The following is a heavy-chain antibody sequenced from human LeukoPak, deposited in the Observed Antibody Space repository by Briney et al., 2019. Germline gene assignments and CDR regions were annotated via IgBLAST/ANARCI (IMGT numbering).Heavy chain of an antibody. V-gene: IGHV3-7*01. J-gene: IGHJ4*02. CDR3: TRDRSRAEDD. Sequence: GGSLRLSCAASGFTFSGHWMSWVRQAPGKGLEWVANINQGGSGKYYVDSAKGRFTISRDNANNLLYLQMNSLRGEDTAVYYCTRDRSRAEDDWGQGTLVTVSS. CDR1: GFTFSGHW. CDR2: INQGGSGK. D-gene: IGHD1-14*01.